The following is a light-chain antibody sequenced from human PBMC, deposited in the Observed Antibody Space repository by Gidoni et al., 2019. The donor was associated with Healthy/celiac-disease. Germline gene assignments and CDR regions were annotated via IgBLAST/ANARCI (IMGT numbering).Light chain of an antibody. CDR2: WAS. J-gene: IGKJ2*01. Sequence: DIVMTQSPDSLAVSLGERATINCKSSQSVLYSSNNKNYLAWYQQKPGQPPKLLIYWASTRESGVPDRFSGSGSGTDFTLTISSLQAEDVAVYYCQQYYSTPMYPFGQXTKLEIK. CDR3: QQYYSTPMYP. V-gene: IGKV4-1*01. CDR1: QSVLYSSNNKNY.